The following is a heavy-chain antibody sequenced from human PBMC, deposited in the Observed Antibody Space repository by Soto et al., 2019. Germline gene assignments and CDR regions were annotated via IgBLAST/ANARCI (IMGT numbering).Heavy chain of an antibody. V-gene: IGHV3-15*01. J-gene: IGHJ4*02. CDR1: GFTFSNAW. Sequence: GGSLRLSCAASGFTFSNAWMSWVRQAPGKGLEWVGRIKSKTDGGTTDYAAPVKGRFTISRDDSKNTLYLQMNSLKTEDTAVYYCTTDKGYTQREGGVWLSSSTSLDYWGQGTLVTVSS. D-gene: IGHD6-6*01. CDR3: TTDKGYTQREGGVWLSSSTSLDY. CDR2: IKSKTDGGTT.